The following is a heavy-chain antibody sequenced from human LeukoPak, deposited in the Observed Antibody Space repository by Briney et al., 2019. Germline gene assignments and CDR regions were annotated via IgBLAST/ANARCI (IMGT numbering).Heavy chain of an antibody. CDR1: GFTFSSYA. J-gene: IGHJ6*03. Sequence: PGGSLRLSCAASGFTFSSYAMSWVRQAPGKGLEWVSAISGSDGSTYYADSVKGRFTISRDDSKNTLYLQMNSLRAEDTAVYYCAKDGGYSSSWPYYMDVWGKGTTVTVSS. CDR3: AKDGGYSSSWPYYMDV. V-gene: IGHV3-23*01. CDR2: ISGSDGST. D-gene: IGHD6-13*01.